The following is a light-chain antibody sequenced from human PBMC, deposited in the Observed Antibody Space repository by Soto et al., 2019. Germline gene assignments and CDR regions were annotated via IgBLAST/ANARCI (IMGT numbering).Light chain of an antibody. Sequence: QSALTQPASVSGSPGQSINISCTGTSSDVGSYNLVSWYQQYPGKAPKLMIYEVSKRPSGVSNRFSGSKSGNTASLTISGLQAEDEADYYCCSYAGSSTYVFGTGTKLTVL. CDR1: SSDVGSYNL. CDR2: EVS. CDR3: CSYAGSSTYV. V-gene: IGLV2-23*02. J-gene: IGLJ1*01.